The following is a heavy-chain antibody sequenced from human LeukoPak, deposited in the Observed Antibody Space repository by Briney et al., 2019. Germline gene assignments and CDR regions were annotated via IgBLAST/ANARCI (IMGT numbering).Heavy chain of an antibody. CDR2: INPNSGGT. CDR3: ARDPSVAGISHYYFDY. Sequence: ASVKVSCKASGYTFTGYYMHWVRQAPGQGLEWMGWINPNSGGTNYAQKFQGRVTMTRDTSISTAYMELSRLRSDDTAVYYCARDPSVAGISHYYFDYWGQGTLVTVSS. J-gene: IGHJ4*02. CDR1: GYTFTGYY. D-gene: IGHD6-19*01. V-gene: IGHV1-2*02.